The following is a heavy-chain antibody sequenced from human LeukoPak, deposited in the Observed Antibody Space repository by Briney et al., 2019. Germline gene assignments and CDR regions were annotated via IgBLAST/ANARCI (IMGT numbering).Heavy chain of an antibody. Sequence: PSVTLSLTCAVYGGSFSGYYWSWIRQPPGKGLEWIGEINHSGSTNYNPSLKSRVTISVDTSKNQFSLKLSSVTAADTAVYYCARKKYYDILTGLYNWFDPWGQGTLVTVSS. CDR1: GGSFSGYY. CDR2: INHSGST. V-gene: IGHV4-34*01. D-gene: IGHD3-9*01. CDR3: ARKKYYDILTGLYNWFDP. J-gene: IGHJ5*02.